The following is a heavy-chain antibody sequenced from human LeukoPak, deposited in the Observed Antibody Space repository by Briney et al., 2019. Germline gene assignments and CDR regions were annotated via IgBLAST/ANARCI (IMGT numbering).Heavy chain of an antibody. CDR3: ARGGSWIQLWSGVNY. CDR2: IVPILGIA. Sequence: ASVKVSCKASGGTFSSYAISWVRQAPGQGLEWMGRIVPILGIANYAQKFQGRVTITADKSTSTAYMELSSLRSEDTAVYYCARGGSWIQLWSGVNYWGQGTLVTVSS. D-gene: IGHD5-18*01. CDR1: GGTFSSYA. J-gene: IGHJ4*02. V-gene: IGHV1-69*04.